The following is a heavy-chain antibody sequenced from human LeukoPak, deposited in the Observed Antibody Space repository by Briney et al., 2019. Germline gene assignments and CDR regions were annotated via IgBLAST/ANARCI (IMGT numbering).Heavy chain of an antibody. D-gene: IGHD6-13*01. Sequence: ASVKVSCKVSGYTLTELSMHWVRQAPGKGLEWMGGFDPEDGETIYAQKFQGRVTMTEDTSTDTAYMELSSLRSEDTAVYYCATGTIAAAVPHYYYYMDVWGKGTTVTVSS. CDR1: GYTLTELS. V-gene: IGHV1-24*01. J-gene: IGHJ6*03. CDR3: ATGTIAAAVPHYYYYMDV. CDR2: FDPEDGET.